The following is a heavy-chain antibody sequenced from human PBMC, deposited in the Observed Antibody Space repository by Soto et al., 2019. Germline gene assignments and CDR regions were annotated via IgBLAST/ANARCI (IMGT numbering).Heavy chain of an antibody. D-gene: IGHD2-15*01. CDR2: IYYSGRT. CDR1: GGSITNYY. V-gene: IGHV4-59*08. CDR3: VKHRDGYGNTCYSGEFDP. Sequence: QVQLQESGPGLVKPSETLSLTCTVSGGSITNYYWSWIRQPPGQGLEWIGYIYYSGRTSYNPSLKSRVTISVDTSNNQFSLKLNSVTAADTAIYYCVKHRDGYGNTCYSGEFDPWGQGTLVTVSS. J-gene: IGHJ5*02.